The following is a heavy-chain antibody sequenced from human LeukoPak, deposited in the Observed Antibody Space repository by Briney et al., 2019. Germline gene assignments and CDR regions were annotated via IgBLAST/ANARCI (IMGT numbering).Heavy chain of an antibody. D-gene: IGHD4-17*01. CDR2: MNPNSGKT. CDR1: GYTFTDYD. J-gene: IGHJ3*02. CDR3: ARGDFGETNTAFDI. V-gene: IGHV1-8*03. Sequence: ASVTVSCKTSGYTFTDYDIHWVRQAPGHGPEWMGWMNPNSGKTNYAQKLQDRVTFSRNTSLSVAYMELSGLRSEDAAVYFCARGDFGETNTAFDIWGQGTMVAVSS.